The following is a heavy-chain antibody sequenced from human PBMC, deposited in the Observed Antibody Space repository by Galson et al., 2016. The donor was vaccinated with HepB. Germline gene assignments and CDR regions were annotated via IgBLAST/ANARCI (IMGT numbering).Heavy chain of an antibody. Sequence: TLSLTCSVFGGSISSSAFHWGWIRQHPGKGLEWTAYIYYSGSTYYNPSLKSRLIISVDTSENQFSLKLRSVTAADTAAYYCARVGTTGQIDYWGQETLVTVSS. J-gene: IGHJ4*02. V-gene: IGHV4-31*03. D-gene: IGHD1-1*01. CDR2: IYYSGST. CDR1: GGSISSSAFH. CDR3: ARVGTTGQIDY.